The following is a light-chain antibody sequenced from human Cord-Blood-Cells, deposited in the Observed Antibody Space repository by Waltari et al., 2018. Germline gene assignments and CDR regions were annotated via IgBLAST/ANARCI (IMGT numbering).Light chain of an antibody. J-gene: IGKJ5*01. CDR2: GAS. Sequence: EIVITQSPATLSVAPGERATLSCRASQSVSSNLAWYQQKPGQAPRLLIYGASTRATGIPARFSGSGSGTEFTLTISSLQSEDFAVYYCQQYNNWPPVTFGQGTRLEIK. CDR1: QSVSSN. CDR3: QQYNNWPPVT. V-gene: IGKV3-15*01.